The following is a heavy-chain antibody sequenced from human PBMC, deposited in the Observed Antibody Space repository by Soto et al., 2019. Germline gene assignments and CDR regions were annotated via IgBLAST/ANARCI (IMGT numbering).Heavy chain of an antibody. D-gene: IGHD6-13*01. J-gene: IGHJ4*02. CDR1: GYTFTSYW. CDR3: ARSYSRTWLDFHY. Sequence: GESLKISCKGSGYTFTSYWIGCVRQMPGKGLEWMGIIYPGDSDTRYSPSFQGQVTISADKSITTAYLQWSSLKASDTAMYYCARSYSRTWLDFHYWGPGTLVTVSS. V-gene: IGHV5-51*01. CDR2: IYPGDSDT.